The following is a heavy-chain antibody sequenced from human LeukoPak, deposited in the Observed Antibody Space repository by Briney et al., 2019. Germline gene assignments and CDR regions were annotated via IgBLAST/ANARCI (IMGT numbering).Heavy chain of an antibody. V-gene: IGHV3-23*01. D-gene: IGHD3-22*01. Sequence: GGSLRLSCAASGFTFSSYAMSWVRQAPGKGLEWVSAISGSGGSTYYADSVKGRFTISRDNSKNTLYLQMNSLRAEDTAVYYCAITYYYDSSGYHDAFDIWGQGTMVTVSS. CDR2: ISGSGGST. CDR1: GFTFSSYA. J-gene: IGHJ3*02. CDR3: AITYYYDSSGYHDAFDI.